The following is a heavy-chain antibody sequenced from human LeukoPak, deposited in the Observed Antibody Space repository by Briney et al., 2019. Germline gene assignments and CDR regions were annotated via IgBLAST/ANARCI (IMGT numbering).Heavy chain of an antibody. CDR1: GYTFSSYG. Sequence: ASVKVSCKASGYTFSSYGISWVRQAPGQGLEWMGWISAYNGNTNYAQKLQGRVTMTTDTSTSTAYMELRSLRSDDTAVYYCARDRVASSGYYLSGRGFDPWGQGTLVTVSS. D-gene: IGHD3-22*01. CDR2: ISAYNGNT. J-gene: IGHJ5*02. CDR3: ARDRVASSGYYLSGRGFDP. V-gene: IGHV1-18*01.